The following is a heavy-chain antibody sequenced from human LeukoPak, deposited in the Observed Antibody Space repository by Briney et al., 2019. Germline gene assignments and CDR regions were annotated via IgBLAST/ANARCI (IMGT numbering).Heavy chain of an antibody. V-gene: IGHV4-59*01. CDR1: GGSLSSYY. Sequence: TSETLSLTCTVSGGSLSSYYWSWVRQPPGKGLEWIGYIYTTGSTNYNPSLKGRVTISVDTSKNQFSLELRSVTAADTAVYYCARFSGWSFFFDYWGQGTLVTVSS. CDR2: IYTTGST. J-gene: IGHJ4*02. CDR3: ARFSGWSFFFDY. D-gene: IGHD6-19*01.